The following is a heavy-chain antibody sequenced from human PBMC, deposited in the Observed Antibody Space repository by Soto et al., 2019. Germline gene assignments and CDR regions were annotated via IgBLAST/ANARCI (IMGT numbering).Heavy chain of an antibody. V-gene: IGHV4-59*01. CDR2: IYYSGST. Sequence: QVQLQESGPGLVKPSETLSLTCTVSGGSISSYYWSWIRQPPGKGLEGIGYIYYSGSTNYNPSLKSRVTISVDTSKNQFSLKLSSVTAADTAVYYCATSYGDYPRNAFDIWGQGTMVTVSS. D-gene: IGHD4-17*01. CDR3: ATSYGDYPRNAFDI. CDR1: GGSISSYY. J-gene: IGHJ3*02.